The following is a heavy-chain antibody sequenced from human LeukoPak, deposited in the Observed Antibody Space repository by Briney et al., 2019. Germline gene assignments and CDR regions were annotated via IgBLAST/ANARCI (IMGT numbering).Heavy chain of an antibody. Sequence: GGSLRLSCAASGFTFTSYNIHWVRQAPGKGLEYVSAISHNGGSTNYANSVKDRFTISRDNSKNTVYLKMGSLRDEDMAVYYCARDGSGSYYDYWGRGTLVTVSS. CDR3: ARDGSGSYYDY. V-gene: IGHV3-64*01. D-gene: IGHD1-26*01. J-gene: IGHJ4*02. CDR2: ISHNGGST. CDR1: GFTFTSYN.